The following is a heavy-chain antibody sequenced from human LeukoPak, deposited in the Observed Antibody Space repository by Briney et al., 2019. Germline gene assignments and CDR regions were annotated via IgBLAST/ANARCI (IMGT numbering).Heavy chain of an antibody. J-gene: IGHJ6*03. CDR3: TRRTGYNYYSMEV. Sequence: ASVKVSCKASGYIFTQYGISWVRQAPGQRLEWMASISTYNGNTNYAQNFQGRFTVTTDTSTSTAYMERRRLRSADTAVYYCTRRTGYNYYSMEVWGQGTTVTVSS. CDR2: ISTYNGNT. CDR1: GYIFTQYG. V-gene: IGHV1-18*01. D-gene: IGHD3/OR15-3a*01.